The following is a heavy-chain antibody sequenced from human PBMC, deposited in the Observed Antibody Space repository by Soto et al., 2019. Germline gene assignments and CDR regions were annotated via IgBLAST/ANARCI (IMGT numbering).Heavy chain of an antibody. J-gene: IGHJ4*02. Sequence: QLQLQESGPGLEKPSETLSLTCTVSDGSISRSTFYWGWIRQPPEKGLEWIESVHYTGSTYYNPSLKSRVTISVDSSKNHLSLKVSSVTAADTAVYYCARHLYYGDSSGYYGYWGQGALVTVSS. D-gene: IGHD6-19*01. CDR2: VHYTGST. V-gene: IGHV4-39*01. CDR1: DGSISRSTFY. CDR3: ARHLYYGDSSGYYGY.